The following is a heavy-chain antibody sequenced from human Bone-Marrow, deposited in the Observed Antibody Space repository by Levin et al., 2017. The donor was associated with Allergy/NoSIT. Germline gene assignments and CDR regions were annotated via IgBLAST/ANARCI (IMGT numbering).Heavy chain of an antibody. Sequence: SGPTLVKPTETLTLTCTVSGFSLSNSRMGVSWIRQPPGKALEWIGYVYHSGSTFYNPSLKSRVDISIDTSKNQFSLKLESLTAADTAMYFCARRSSDFDEYVPLWGLGTLVTVSS. CDR1: GFSLSNSRMG. D-gene: IGHD6-25*01. CDR3: ARRSSDFDEYVPL. J-gene: IGHJ1*01. CDR2: VYHSGST. V-gene: IGHV4-31*03.